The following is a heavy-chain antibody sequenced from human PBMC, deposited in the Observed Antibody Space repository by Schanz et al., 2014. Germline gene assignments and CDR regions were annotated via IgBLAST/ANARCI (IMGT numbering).Heavy chain of an antibody. CDR3: AKVAPAATYLDS. V-gene: IGHV3-33*06. CDR1: GFTFSSYG. CDR2: IWYDGSNK. D-gene: IGHD2-2*01. Sequence: QVQLVESGGGVVQPGRSLRLSCAASGFTFSSYGMHWVRQAPGKGLEWVAIIWYDGSNKYYADSVKGRFTISRDNSKNTLFLQMSSLSAEDTAVYYCAKVAPAATYLDSWGLGTLVTVAS. J-gene: IGHJ4*02.